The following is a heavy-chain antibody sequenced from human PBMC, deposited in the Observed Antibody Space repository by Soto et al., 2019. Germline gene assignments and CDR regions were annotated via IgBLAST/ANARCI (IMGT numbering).Heavy chain of an antibody. CDR1: GDSVSSNSAA. CDR3: ARDTYSSSAMYYYYGMDV. J-gene: IGHJ6*02. V-gene: IGHV6-1*01. D-gene: IGHD6-6*01. CDR2: TYYRSKWYN. Sequence: PSQTLSLTCAISGDSVSSNSAAWNWIRQSPSRGLEWLGRTYYRSKWYNDYAVSVKSRITVDPDTSKNQFSLQLNSVTPEDTAVYYCARDTYSSSAMYYYYGMDVWGQGTTVTVSS.